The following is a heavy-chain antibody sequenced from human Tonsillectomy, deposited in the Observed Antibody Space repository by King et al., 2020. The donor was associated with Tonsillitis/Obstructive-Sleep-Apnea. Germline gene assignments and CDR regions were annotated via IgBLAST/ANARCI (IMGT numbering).Heavy chain of an antibody. Sequence: LQLQESGPGLVKPSETLSLTCTVSGGSISSSSYYWGWIRQPPGKGLEWIGGIYYSGSTYYNPSLTSRVTISVATSKNQFSLKLSPVTAADTAVYYCARHEGYSGSYYGAFDIWGQGTMVTVSS. CDR1: GGSISSSSYY. CDR2: IYYSGST. J-gene: IGHJ3*02. CDR3: ARHEGYSGSYYGAFDI. D-gene: IGHD1-26*01. V-gene: IGHV4-39*01.